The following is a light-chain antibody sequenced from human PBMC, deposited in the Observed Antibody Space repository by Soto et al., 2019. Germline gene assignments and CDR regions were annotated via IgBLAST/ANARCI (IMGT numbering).Light chain of an antibody. CDR1: QSISDT. CDR2: GAS. Sequence: PGGRATLSCRASQSISDTLAWYQQKPGQAPRLLIYGASKRATGFPARFSGSGSGTDFTLTISSLQSEDFAVYYCQQYNNWPPLTFGGGTKVDIK. J-gene: IGKJ4*01. CDR3: QQYNNWPPLT. V-gene: IGKV3-15*01.